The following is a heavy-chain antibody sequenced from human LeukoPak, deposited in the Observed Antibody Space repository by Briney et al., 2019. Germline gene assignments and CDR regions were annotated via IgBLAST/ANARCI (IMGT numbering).Heavy chain of an antibody. V-gene: IGHV3-7*01. J-gene: IGHJ6*03. Sequence: GGSLRLSCAASGFTFSSYWMSWVRQAPGKGLEWVANIKQDGSEKYYVDSVKGRFTISRDNAKNSLYLQMNSLRAEDTAVYYCARSRSYYYYYMDVWGKGTTVTISS. CDR3: ARSRSYYYYYMDV. CDR2: IKQDGSEK. CDR1: GFTFSSYW.